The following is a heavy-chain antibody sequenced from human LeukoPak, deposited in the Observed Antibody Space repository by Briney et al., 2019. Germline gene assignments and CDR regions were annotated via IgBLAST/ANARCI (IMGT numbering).Heavy chain of an antibody. D-gene: IGHD2-15*01. CDR1: GFTFSSYS. Sequence: GGSLRLSCAASGFTFSSYSMNWVRQAPGKGLEWVSSISSSSSYIYYADSVKGRFTISRDNAKNSLYLQMNSLRAADTAVYYCAREDVVVAAMLYYYYGMDVWGQGTTVTVSS. J-gene: IGHJ6*02. V-gene: IGHV3-21*01. CDR2: ISSSSSYI. CDR3: AREDVVVAAMLYYYYGMDV.